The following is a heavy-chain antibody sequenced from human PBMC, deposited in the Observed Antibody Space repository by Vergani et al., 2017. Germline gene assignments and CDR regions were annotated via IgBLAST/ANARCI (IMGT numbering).Heavy chain of an antibody. J-gene: IGHJ6*02. Sequence: QLQLQESGPGLVKPSETLSLTCTVSGGSISSSSYYWGWIRQPPGKGLEWIGSIYYSGNTYYNPSLKSRVTISVDTSKNQFSLKLSSVTASDTAVYYCARLMVSLLWFGELSPYYGMNVWSQGTTVTVSS. CDR2: IYYSGNT. CDR1: GGSISSSSYY. CDR3: ARLMVSLLWFGELSPYYGMNV. V-gene: IGHV4-39*01. D-gene: IGHD3-10*01.